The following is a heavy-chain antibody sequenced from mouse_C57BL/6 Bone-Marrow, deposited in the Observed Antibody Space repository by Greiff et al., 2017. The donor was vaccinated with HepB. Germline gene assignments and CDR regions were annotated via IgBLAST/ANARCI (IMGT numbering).Heavy chain of an antibody. Sequence: VQLKESGAELVKPGASVKISCKASGYTFTDYYINWVKQSHGKSLEWIGVINPYNGGTSYNQKFKGKATLTVDMSSSTAYMELNSLTSEDSAVYYCARGPTVVAPDYWGQGTTLTVSS. CDR1: GYTFTDYY. J-gene: IGHJ2*01. V-gene: IGHV1-19*01. D-gene: IGHD1-1*01. CDR2: INPYNGGT. CDR3: ARGPTVVAPDY.